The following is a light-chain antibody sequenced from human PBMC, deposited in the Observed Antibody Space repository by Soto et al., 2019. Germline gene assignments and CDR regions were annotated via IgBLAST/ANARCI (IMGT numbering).Light chain of an antibody. CDR1: QSISNW. CDR2: KAS. Sequence: DIPMTQSPSTLSASVGDRVTITCRASQSISNWLAWYQQKPGKAPKLLIYKASTLESGVPSRFSGSGSWTEFTLTISSLQPDDFATYFCQQYNSYWYTFGQGTKLDIK. J-gene: IGKJ2*01. CDR3: QQYNSYWYT. V-gene: IGKV1-5*03.